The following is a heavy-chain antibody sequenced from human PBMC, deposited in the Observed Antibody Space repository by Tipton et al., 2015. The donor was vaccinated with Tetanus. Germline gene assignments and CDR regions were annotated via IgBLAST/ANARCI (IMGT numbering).Heavy chain of an antibody. V-gene: IGHV1-69*05. CDR1: GGTFTNYA. CDR3: ARGRRSFYLDS. J-gene: IGHJ4*02. Sequence: QSGAEVKKPGSSVKVSCKASGGTFTNYALSWVRQAPGQGLEWVGGITPTFGTTNSAPKFQGRVTMTRDTSINTAYMELTSLTSDDTAVYFCARGRRSFYLDSWGQGTHVTVSS. D-gene: IGHD1-26*01. CDR2: ITPTFGTT.